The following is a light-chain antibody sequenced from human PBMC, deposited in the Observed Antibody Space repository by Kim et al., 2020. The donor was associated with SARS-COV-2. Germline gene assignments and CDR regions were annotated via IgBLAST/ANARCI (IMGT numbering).Light chain of an antibody. J-gene: IGKJ2*01. CDR3: QQYDSFPYA. V-gene: IGKV1D-8*01. Sequence: SASSGGRVTITCRISQDIRNYLAWYQLRPGEAPRLLVYAASTLQNGVPSRFSGSGSGTEFTLTISRLQSDDVATYYCQQYDSFPYAFGQGTKLGI. CDR2: AAS. CDR1: QDIRNY.